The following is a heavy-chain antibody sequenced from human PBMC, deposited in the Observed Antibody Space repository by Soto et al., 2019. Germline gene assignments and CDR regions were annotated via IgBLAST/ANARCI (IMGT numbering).Heavy chain of an antibody. Sequence: EVQLVESGGGLVQPGGSLRLSCAASGFTFSTYDMHWVRQGPGGRLEWVSGVGTAGDTYYPDSVKGRFTISRENAKNCLYLQMNSLRGGDTAVYYCARGITAVGGGDAFDIWGQGTRVTVSS. J-gene: IGHJ3*02. CDR1: GFTFSTYD. D-gene: IGHD3-3*01. CDR3: ARGITAVGGGDAFDI. CDR2: VGTAGDT. V-gene: IGHV3-13*01.